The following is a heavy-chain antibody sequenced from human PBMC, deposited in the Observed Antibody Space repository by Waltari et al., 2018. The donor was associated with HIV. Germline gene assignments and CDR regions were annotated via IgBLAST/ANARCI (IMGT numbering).Heavy chain of an antibody. D-gene: IGHD6-19*01. CDR2: IWHDGSKK. CDR1: GFSVSSYG. CDR3: ARDPGTLLIAVAGAFDY. V-gene: IGHV3-33*01. J-gene: IGHJ4*02. Sequence: QVQLVESGGGVVSPGSTLRLSCAASGFSVSSYGMHWARQAPGKGLEWVAVIWHDGSKKYYAGSVKGRFTVSRDTSKNTLYLEMNRLRAEDTAVYHCARDPGTLLIAVAGAFDYWGPGIPVTVSS.